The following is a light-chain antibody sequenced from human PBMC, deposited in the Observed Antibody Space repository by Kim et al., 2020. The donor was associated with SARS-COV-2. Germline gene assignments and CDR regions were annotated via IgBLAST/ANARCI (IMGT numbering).Light chain of an antibody. CDR3: ATWDRSLSVV. Sequence: GQKVTVSGSGSSSNSGKNSVSWYQQRPGSAPKRLIYDNTKRLSGTPDRFSGSKSDTSATLGITGLQTGDEAEYYCATWDRSLSVVFGGGTKLTVL. CDR2: DNT. CDR1: SSNSGKNS. J-gene: IGLJ2*01. V-gene: IGLV1-51*01.